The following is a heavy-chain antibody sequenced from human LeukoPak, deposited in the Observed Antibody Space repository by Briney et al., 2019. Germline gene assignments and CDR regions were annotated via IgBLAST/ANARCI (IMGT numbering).Heavy chain of an antibody. CDR2: ISGSGGST. V-gene: IGHV3-23*01. J-gene: IGHJ5*02. CDR1: GFTFSSYA. D-gene: IGHD4-17*01. CDR3: AKDHSRRNDYGDYNNWFGP. Sequence: PGGSLRLSCAASGFTFSSYAMSWVRQAPGKGLEWVSAISGSGGSTYYADSVKGRFTISRDNSKNTLYLQMNSLRAEDTAVYYCAKDHSRRNDYGDYNNWFGPWGQGTLVTVSS.